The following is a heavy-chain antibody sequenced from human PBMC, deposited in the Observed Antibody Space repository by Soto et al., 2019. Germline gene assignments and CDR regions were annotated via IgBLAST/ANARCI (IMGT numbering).Heavy chain of an antibody. CDR2: IYDSGST. J-gene: IGHJ4*02. V-gene: IGHV4-59*01. CDR3: ARYRRGTGWYYLDY. CDR1: GASISRNY. Sequence: PSETLSLTCPVSGASISRNYWSWIRQPPGKGLEWIGYIYDSGSTNYSPSLQSRVTMSVDRSKNQFSLALTSVTAADTAVYFCARYRRGTGWYYLDYWGQGILVTVSS. D-gene: IGHD6-19*01.